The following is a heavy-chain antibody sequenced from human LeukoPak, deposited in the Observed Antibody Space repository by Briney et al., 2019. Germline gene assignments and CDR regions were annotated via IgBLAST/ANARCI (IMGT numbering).Heavy chain of an antibody. V-gene: IGHV3-66*01. CDR1: GFNVGNNY. D-gene: IGHD1-1*01. Sequence: AGGSLRLSCAASGFNVGNNYMSWVRQAPGKGLEWVSVIFAGGTTYYADSVKGRFTISRDNSRNTLYLHMNSLRGEDTAVYYCARVGHWPDYWGQGTLVTVSS. CDR2: IFAGGTT. CDR3: ARVGHWPDY. J-gene: IGHJ4*02.